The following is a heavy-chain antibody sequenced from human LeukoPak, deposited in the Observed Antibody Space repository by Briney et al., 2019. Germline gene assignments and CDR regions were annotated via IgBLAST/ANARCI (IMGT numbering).Heavy chain of an antibody. CDR2: IIPIFGTA. Sequence: PAASVKVSCKASGGTFSSYAISWVRQAPGQGLEWMGGIIPIFGTANYAQKFQGRVTITADESTSTAYMELSSLRSEDTAVYYCARVVCSGSQGDWFDPWGQGTLVTVSS. D-gene: IGHD6-19*01. CDR1: GGTFSSYA. V-gene: IGHV1-69*13. CDR3: ARVVCSGSQGDWFDP. J-gene: IGHJ5*02.